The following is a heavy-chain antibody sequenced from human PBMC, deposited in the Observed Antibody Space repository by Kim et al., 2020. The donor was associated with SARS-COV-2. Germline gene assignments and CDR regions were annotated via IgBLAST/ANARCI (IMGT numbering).Heavy chain of an antibody. Sequence: SETLSLTCIVSGGSISSSNWWSWVRQPPGKWLEWLGEIYHTGSPNYNPSLQSRLSMSVDKSENQFSLKLTSVTAADTAVYYCARDYGSGWYYFDSWGQGTLVIVSS. V-gene: IGHV4-4*02. CDR2: IYHTGSP. J-gene: IGHJ4*02. D-gene: IGHD6-19*01. CDR3: ARDYGSGWYYFDS. CDR1: GGSISSSNW.